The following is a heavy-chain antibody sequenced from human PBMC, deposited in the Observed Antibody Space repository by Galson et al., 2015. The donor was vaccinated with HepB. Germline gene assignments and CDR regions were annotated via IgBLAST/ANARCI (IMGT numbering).Heavy chain of an antibody. Sequence: SLRLSCAASGFTFSNSWLTWVRQAPGGGLGWVANINQDGSEKYYVDSVKGRFAISRDNAKNSLYLQMNSLRAEDTAVYYCARGHYSMDVWGQGTTVTVSS. V-gene: IGHV3-7*01. CDR1: GFTFSNSW. J-gene: IGHJ6*02. CDR3: ARGHYSMDV. CDR2: INQDGSEK.